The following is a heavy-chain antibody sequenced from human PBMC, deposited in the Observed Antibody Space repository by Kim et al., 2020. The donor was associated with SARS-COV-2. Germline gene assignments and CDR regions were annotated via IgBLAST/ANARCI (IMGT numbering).Heavy chain of an antibody. CDR3: ARPSRLYDSSGDRGWYFDL. D-gene: IGHD3-22*01. CDR1: GFTFSDYY. V-gene: IGHV3-11*01. Sequence: GGSLRLSCAASGFTFSDYYMSWIRQAPGKGLEWVSYISSSGSTIYYADSVKGRFTISRDNAKNSLYLQMNSLRAEDTAVYYCARPSRLYDSSGDRGWYFDLWGRGTLVTVSS. CDR2: ISSSGSTI. J-gene: IGHJ2*01.